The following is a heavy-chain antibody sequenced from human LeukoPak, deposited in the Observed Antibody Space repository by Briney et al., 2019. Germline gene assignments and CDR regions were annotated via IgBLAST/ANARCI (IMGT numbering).Heavy chain of an antibody. V-gene: IGHV4-59*01. CDR1: GGSISSYY. CDR3: AREGAYYYDSSGNDAFDI. J-gene: IGHJ3*02. D-gene: IGHD3-22*01. CDR2: IYYSGST. Sequence: TPSETLSLTCSVSGGSISSYYWSWIRQPPGKGLEWIGYIYYSGSTKYNPSLKSRVTISGDTSKNQLSLKLSPVTAADTAVYYCAREGAYYYDSSGNDAFDIWGQGTMVTVSS.